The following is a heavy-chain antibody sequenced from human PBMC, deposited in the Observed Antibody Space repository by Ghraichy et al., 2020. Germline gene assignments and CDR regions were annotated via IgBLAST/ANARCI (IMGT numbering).Heavy chain of an antibody. Sequence: SETLSLTCAVSGGSISSGGYSWSWIRQPPGKGLEWIGYIYHSGSTYYNPSLKSRVTILVDRSKNQFSLKLSSVTAADTAVYYCARGVSGWYTGYYMDVWGKGTTVTVSS. CDR2: IYHSGST. CDR1: GGSISSGGYS. D-gene: IGHD6-19*01. CDR3: ARGVSGWYTGYYMDV. J-gene: IGHJ6*03. V-gene: IGHV4-30-2*01.